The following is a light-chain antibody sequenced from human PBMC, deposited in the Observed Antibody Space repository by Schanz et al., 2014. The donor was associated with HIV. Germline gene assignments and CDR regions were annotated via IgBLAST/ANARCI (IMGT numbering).Light chain of an antibody. CDR2: EVN. Sequence: QSALTQPPSASGSPGQSVTISCTGTSNDVGDYNYVSWYQQHPGKAPKIMIYEVNKRPSGVPDRFSGSKSGNTASLTVSGLQAEDEADYYCSSYAGRYNYFVFGTGTKLTVL. V-gene: IGLV2-8*01. CDR1: SNDVGDYNY. J-gene: IGLJ1*01. CDR3: SSYAGRYNYFV.